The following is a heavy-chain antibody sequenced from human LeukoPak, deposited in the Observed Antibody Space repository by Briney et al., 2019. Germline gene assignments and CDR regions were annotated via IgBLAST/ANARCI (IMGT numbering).Heavy chain of an antibody. Sequence: SETLSLTCTVSGGSISSYYWSWIRQPPGKGLEWIGYIYYSGSTNYNPSLKSRVTISVDTSKNRFSLKLSSVTAADTAVYYCASHITTDPPEDYWGQGTLVTVSS. J-gene: IGHJ4*02. D-gene: IGHD3-22*01. V-gene: IGHV4-59*12. CDR3: ASHITTDPPEDY. CDR1: GGSISSYY. CDR2: IYYSGST.